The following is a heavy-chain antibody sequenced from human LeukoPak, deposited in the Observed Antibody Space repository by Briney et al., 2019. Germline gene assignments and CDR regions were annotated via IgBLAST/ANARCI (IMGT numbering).Heavy chain of an antibody. CDR2: IYSGGST. CDR3: AGPSERPAMGPPGY. CDR1: GFTVSSNY. V-gene: IGHV3-66*04. D-gene: IGHD5-18*01. Sequence: GGSLRLSCAASGFTVSSNYMSWVRQAPGKGLEWVSVIYSGGSTYYADSVKGRFTISRDNSKNTLYLQMNSLRAEDTAVYYCAGPSERPAMGPPGYWGQGTLVTVSS. J-gene: IGHJ4*02.